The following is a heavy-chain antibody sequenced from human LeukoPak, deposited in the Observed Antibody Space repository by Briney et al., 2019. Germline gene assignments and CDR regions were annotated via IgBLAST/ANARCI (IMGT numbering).Heavy chain of an antibody. J-gene: IGHJ5*02. Sequence: GASVKVSFKASGYTYTSYGISWVRQAPGQGLEWMGWISAYNGNTNYAQKLQGRVTITTETSTRPAYMKLRSLRPEETAEYYGARNYYDSSGYVDWFDRWGQGTLVTVSS. V-gene: IGHV1-18*01. CDR2: ISAYNGNT. D-gene: IGHD3-22*01. CDR3: ARNYYDSSGYVDWFDR. CDR1: GYTYTSYG.